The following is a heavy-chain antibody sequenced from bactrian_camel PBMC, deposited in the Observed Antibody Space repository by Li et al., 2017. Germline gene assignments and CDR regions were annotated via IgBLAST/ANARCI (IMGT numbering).Heavy chain of an antibody. D-gene: IGHD3*01. CDR2: INADGKS. CDR1: GYTFTGRR. J-gene: IGHJ4*01. Sequence: HVQLVESGGGSVQTGGSLRLSCAASGYTFTGRRVGWFRKAPGKQREGVAVINADGKSCYAQSVEGRFTISRDNTRNTLYLQMNSLKPEDTAMYYCVVDYEFCLAYSMPKATYWGQGTQVTVS. V-gene: IGHV3S53*01. CDR3: VVDYEFCLAYSMPKATY.